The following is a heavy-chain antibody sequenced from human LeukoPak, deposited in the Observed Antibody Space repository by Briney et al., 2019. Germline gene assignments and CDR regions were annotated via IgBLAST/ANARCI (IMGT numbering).Heavy chain of an antibody. J-gene: IGHJ3*02. CDR2: IYYSGST. V-gene: IGHV4-39*07. CDR1: GGSISSSSYY. Sequence: PSETLSLTCTVSGGSISSSSYYWGWIRQPPGKGLEWIGSIYYSGSTYYNPSLKSRVTISVDTSKNQFSLKLSSVTAADTAVYYCARASTIEEAFDIWGQGTMVTVSA. CDR3: ARASTIEEAFDI.